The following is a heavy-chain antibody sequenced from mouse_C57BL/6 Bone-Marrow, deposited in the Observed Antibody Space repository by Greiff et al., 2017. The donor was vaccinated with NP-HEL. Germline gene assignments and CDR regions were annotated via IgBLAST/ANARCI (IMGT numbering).Heavy chain of an antibody. CDR2: INSNYGGS. Sequence: VQLQQSGPDLVQPGASVKLSCMASGYTFTDYIMHWVHQCPGKSLEWIGHINSNYGGSSSNYKFTVKATLTVNKSSSTAYMELRSLTSKDSAVYDCARLGDYRSFYYAMDYWGQGTSVTVSS. J-gene: IGHJ4*01. CDR1: GYTFTDYI. CDR3: ARLGDYRSFYYAMDY. D-gene: IGHD5-5*01. V-gene: IGHV1-22*01.